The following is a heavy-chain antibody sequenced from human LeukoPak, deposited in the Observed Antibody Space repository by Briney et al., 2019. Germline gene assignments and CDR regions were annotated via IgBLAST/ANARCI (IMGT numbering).Heavy chain of an antibody. J-gene: IGHJ3*02. CDR3: ARVPDYGDYVDAFDI. CDR1: GDSVSSNSAA. D-gene: IGHD4-17*01. CDR2: TYYKSKWYN. Sequence: SQTLSLTCAVSGDSVSSNSAAWHWLRQSPSRGLEWLGRTYYKSKWYNDYALSVKSRITINPDTSENQFSLQLNSVTPEDTAVYYCARVPDYGDYVDAFDIWGQGTMVTVSS. V-gene: IGHV6-1*01.